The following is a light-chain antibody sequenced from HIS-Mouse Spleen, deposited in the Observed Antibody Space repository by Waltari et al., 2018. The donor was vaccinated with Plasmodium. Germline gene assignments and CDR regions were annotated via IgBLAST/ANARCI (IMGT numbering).Light chain of an antibody. CDR2: EVS. V-gene: IGLV2-14*01. CDR1: SSDVGGYTS. Sequence: QSALTQPASVSGSPGQSITTSCTGTSSDVGGYTSVSWYQQHPGKAPKLMIYEVSNRPSGVSNRFSGSKSGNTASLTISGLQAEDEADYYCSSYTSSSTPHVFGTGTKVTVL. J-gene: IGLJ1*01. CDR3: SSYTSSSTPHV.